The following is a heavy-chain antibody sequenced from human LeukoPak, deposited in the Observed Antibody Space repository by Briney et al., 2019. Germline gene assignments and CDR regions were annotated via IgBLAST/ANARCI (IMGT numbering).Heavy chain of an antibody. CDR1: GFTVSSNY. CDR3: AKGGRGSSGYYPFDY. D-gene: IGHD3-22*01. Sequence: GGSLRLSCAASGFTVSSNYISWVRQAPGKGLEWVSIIYSGGIIYYADSVKGRFTVSRDISKNTLYLQMNTLRAEDTAVYYCAKGGRGSSGYYPFDYWGQGALVTVSS. J-gene: IGHJ4*02. CDR2: IYSGGII. V-gene: IGHV3-53*01.